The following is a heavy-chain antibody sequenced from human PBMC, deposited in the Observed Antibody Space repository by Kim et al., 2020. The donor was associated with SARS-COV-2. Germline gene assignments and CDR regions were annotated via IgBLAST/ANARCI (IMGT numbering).Heavy chain of an antibody. Sequence: GGSLRLSCAASGFTFSSYAMSWVRQAPGKGLEWVSAISGSGGSTYYADSVKGRFTISRDNSKNTLYLQMNSLRAEDTAVYYCAKNVGQEQLAQDDYWGQGTLVTVSS. CDR2: ISGSGGST. CDR1: GFTFSSYA. V-gene: IGHV3-23*01. D-gene: IGHD6-6*01. CDR3: AKNVGQEQLAQDDY. J-gene: IGHJ4*02.